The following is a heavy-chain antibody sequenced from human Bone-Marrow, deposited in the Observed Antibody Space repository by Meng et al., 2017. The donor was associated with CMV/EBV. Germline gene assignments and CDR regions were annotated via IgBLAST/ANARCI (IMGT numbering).Heavy chain of an antibody. D-gene: IGHD6-13*01. Sequence: GGSLRLSCAASGFTFSSYSMNWVRQAPGKGLEWVSSISSSSSYIYYADSVKGRFTISRDNSKNTLYLQMNSLRAEDTAVYYCAREGYSSSWPNWFDPWGQGTLVTVSS. CDR2: ISSSSSYI. V-gene: IGHV3-21*01. J-gene: IGHJ5*02. CDR1: GFTFSSYS. CDR3: AREGYSSSWPNWFDP.